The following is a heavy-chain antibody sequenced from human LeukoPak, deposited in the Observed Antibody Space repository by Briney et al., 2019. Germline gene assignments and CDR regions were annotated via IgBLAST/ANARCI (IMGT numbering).Heavy chain of an antibody. Sequence: ASVKVSCKASGGTFSSYAISWVRQAPGQGLEWMGWIGTYKGNTNYAQMFQGRVTMTTDTSTSTAYMELKNLRSDDTAVYYCARTPGMVVVKTFYCMDVWGQGTTVTVSS. V-gene: IGHV1-18*01. CDR3: ARTPGMVVVKTFYCMDV. J-gene: IGHJ6*02. D-gene: IGHD3-22*01. CDR1: GGTFSSYA. CDR2: IGTYKGNT.